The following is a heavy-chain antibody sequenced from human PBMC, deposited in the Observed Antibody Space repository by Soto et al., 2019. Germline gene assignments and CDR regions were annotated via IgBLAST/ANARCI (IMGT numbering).Heavy chain of an antibody. D-gene: IGHD2-15*01. Sequence: EVQLVESGGGLVQPGGSLRLSCAASGFTLSDHYMDWVRQAPGKGLEWVGRTRNKANSYTTEYAASVKGRFTISRDDSKNSPYLQMNNLKSEDTAVYYCARGGPFTPQGYWGQGTLVTVSS. CDR2: TRNKANSYTT. J-gene: IGHJ4*02. CDR1: GFTLSDHY. V-gene: IGHV3-72*01. CDR3: ARGGPFTPQGY.